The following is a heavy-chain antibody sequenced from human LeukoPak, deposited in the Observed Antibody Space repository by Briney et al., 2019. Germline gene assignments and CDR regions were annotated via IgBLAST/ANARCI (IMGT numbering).Heavy chain of an antibody. CDR2: INHSGST. J-gene: IGHJ4*02. V-gene: IGHV4-34*01. CDR1: GGPFSGYY. Sequence: SETLSLTCAVYGGPFSGYYWSWIRQPPGKGLEWIGEINHSGSTNYNPSLKSRVTISVDTSKNQFSLKLSSVTAADTAVYYCARGSNVAVADYWGQGTLVTVSS. D-gene: IGHD6-19*01. CDR3: ARGSNVAVADY.